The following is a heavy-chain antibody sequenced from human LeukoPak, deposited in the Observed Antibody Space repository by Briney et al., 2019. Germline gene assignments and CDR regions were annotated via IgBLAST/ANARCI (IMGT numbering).Heavy chain of an antibody. CDR1: GFTFSNAW. CDR2: IKSKTDGGTT. V-gene: IGHV3-15*01. J-gene: IGHJ4*02. D-gene: IGHD5-12*01. Sequence: PGGSLRLSCAASGFTFSNAWMSWVRRAPGKGLEWVGRIKSKTDGGTTDYAAPVKGRFTISRDDSKNTLYLQMNSLKTEDTAVYYCTFGGGYDAIDYWGQGTLVTVSS. CDR3: TFGGGYDAIDY.